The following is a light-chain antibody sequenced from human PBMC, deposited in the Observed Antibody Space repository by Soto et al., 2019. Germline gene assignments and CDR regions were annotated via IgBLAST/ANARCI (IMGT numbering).Light chain of an antibody. Sequence: QSVLTQPPSVSGAPGQRVTISCTGSSSNIGAGYDVHWYQQLPGTAPKLIIYGTTNRPSGVPDRFSGSKSGTSACLAITGLQAEDEADYYCQSYDGTLSGSYVFGIGTKLTVL. J-gene: IGLJ1*01. CDR3: QSYDGTLSGSYV. CDR1: SSNIGAGYD. CDR2: GTT. V-gene: IGLV1-40*01.